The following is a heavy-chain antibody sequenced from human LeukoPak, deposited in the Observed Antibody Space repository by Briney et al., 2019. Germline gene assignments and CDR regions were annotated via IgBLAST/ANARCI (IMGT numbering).Heavy chain of an antibody. D-gene: IGHD3-22*01. V-gene: IGHV4-59*01. Sequence: SETLSLTCTVPGGSISSYYWSWIRQPPGKGLEWIGYIYYSGSTNYNPSLKSRVTISVDTSKNQFSLKLSSVTAADTAVYYCARDHEDYYDSSGYYSWFDPWGQGTLVTVSS. CDR2: IYYSGST. CDR1: GGSISSYY. J-gene: IGHJ5*02. CDR3: ARDHEDYYDSSGYYSWFDP.